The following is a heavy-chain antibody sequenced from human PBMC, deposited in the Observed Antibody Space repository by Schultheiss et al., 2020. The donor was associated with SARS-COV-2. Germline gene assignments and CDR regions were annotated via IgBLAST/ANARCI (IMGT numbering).Heavy chain of an antibody. CDR2: IYHSGST. CDR3: ARDARDIVVVVAANRRGMDV. Sequence: SETLSLTCTVSGGSISSSSYYWSWIRQPPGKGLEWIGYIYHSGSTYYNPSLKSRVTISVDTSKNQFSLKLSSVTAADTAVYYCARDARDIVVVVAANRRGMDVWGQGTTVTVSS. CDR1: GGSISSSSYY. D-gene: IGHD2-15*01. V-gene: IGHV4-30-2*01. J-gene: IGHJ6*02.